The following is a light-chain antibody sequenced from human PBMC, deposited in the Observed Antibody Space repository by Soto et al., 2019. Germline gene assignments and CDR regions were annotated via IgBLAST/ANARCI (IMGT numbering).Light chain of an antibody. Sequence: DILLTQSPSFLSASVGDTVTITCRASQGMSTYLAWYKQKPGKVPKLLIRSASTLQSGVPPRFSGGGSGTVYTLTLRTLQPDDSGIYYCQQLNGYQLAFGGGTNVEIK. CDR1: QGMSTY. CDR2: SAS. J-gene: IGKJ4*01. CDR3: QQLNGYQLA. V-gene: IGKV1-9*01.